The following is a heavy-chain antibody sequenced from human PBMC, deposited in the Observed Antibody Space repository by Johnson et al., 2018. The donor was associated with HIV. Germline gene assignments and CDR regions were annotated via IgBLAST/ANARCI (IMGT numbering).Heavy chain of an antibody. CDR2: ISYDGSNK. J-gene: IGHJ3*02. CDR3: AKSGSYPRFGAFDI. CDR1: GFTFSSYG. Sequence: VQLVESVGGVVQPGRSLRLSCAASGFTFSSYGMHWVRQAPGKGLEWVAVISYDGSNKYYADSVKGRFTISRDNSKNTLYLQMNSLRAEDTAVYYCAKSGSYPRFGAFDIWGQGTMV. D-gene: IGHD1-26*01. V-gene: IGHV3-30*18.